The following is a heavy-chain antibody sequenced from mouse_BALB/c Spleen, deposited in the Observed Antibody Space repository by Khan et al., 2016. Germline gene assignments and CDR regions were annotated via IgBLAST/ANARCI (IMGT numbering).Heavy chain of an antibody. CDR2: INPDSSTI. CDR1: GFDFSRYW. V-gene: IGHV4-1*02. D-gene: IGHD1-2*01. J-gene: IGHJ3*01. CDR3: TRKHYYGLLTY. Sequence: EVKLLESGGGLVQPGGSLTPLCAASGFDFSRYWMSWVRQAPGKGLEWIAEINPDSSTINYTPSLKDKFIISRDNAKNTLYLQMSKVRSEDTALYYCTRKHYYGLLTYWGKGSRVTGS.